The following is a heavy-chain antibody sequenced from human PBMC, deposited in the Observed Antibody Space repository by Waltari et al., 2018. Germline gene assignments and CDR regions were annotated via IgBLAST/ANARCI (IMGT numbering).Heavy chain of an antibody. CDR2: IIPFLVIS. D-gene: IGHD1-1*01. Sequence: HVQLEQSGAEVKKPGSSVKVSCKASGGTFSTYTVTWVRQAPGQGREWMGSIIPFLVISKYEQSLQARLTITVDQYTNTGYMELNNLRPEDTGVYYCARSGEMKGTVDYWGQGTLVTVSS. J-gene: IGHJ4*02. CDR1: GGTFSTYT. CDR3: ARSGEMKGTVDY. V-gene: IGHV1-69*02.